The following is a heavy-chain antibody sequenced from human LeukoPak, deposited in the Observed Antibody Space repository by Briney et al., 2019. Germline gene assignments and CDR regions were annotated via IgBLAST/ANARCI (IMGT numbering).Heavy chain of an antibody. V-gene: IGHV1-2*02. Sequence: ASVKVSCKASGYTFTGFYMHWVRQAPGQGLEWMGWINPNSGGTNYAQKFQGRVTMTRDTSISTAYMELSRLTYDDTAMYYCARAYNGYEAFDYWGQGTLVTVSS. CDR3: ARAYNGYEAFDY. CDR2: INPNSGGT. D-gene: IGHD5-12*01. J-gene: IGHJ4*02. CDR1: GYTFTGFY.